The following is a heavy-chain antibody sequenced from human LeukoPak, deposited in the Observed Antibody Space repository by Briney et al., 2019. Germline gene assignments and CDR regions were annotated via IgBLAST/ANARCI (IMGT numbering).Heavy chain of an antibody. D-gene: IGHD6-25*01. CDR3: ARQGGGFWYFDL. CDR1: GGSISSYY. J-gene: IGHJ2*01. Sequence: SETLSLTCTVPGGSISSYYWSWIREPPGKGLGWIGYIYYSGSTNYNPSLKSRVTISVDTSKNQFSLKLSSVTAADTAVYYCARQGGGFWYFDLWGRGTLVTVSS. V-gene: IGHV4-59*08. CDR2: IYYSGST.